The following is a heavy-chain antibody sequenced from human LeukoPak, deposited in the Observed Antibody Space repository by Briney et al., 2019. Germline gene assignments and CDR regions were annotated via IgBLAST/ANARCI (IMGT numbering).Heavy chain of an antibody. D-gene: IGHD6-6*01. J-gene: IGHJ4*02. CDR1: GYSFTSYD. Sequence: ASVKVSCKASGYSFTSYDINWVRQATGQGLEWMGWMNPNSGNTGYAQKFKGRVTLTRDTTITTAYMELSSLSSEDTAIYYCAREPSLHSSSSYNFWGQGTLVTVSS. CDR3: AREPSLHSSSSYNF. CDR2: MNPNSGNT. V-gene: IGHV1-8*01.